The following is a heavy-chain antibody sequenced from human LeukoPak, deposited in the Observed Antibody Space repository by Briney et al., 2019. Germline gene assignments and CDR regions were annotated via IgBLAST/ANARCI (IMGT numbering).Heavy chain of an antibody. J-gene: IGHJ1*01. Sequence: RASVKVSCKASGYTFTSYGISWVRQAPGQGLEWMGWISAYNGNTNYAQKLQGRVTMTTDTSTSTAYMELRSLRSDDTAVYYCGTIFYYYDSSGPIQHWGQGTLVTVSS. CDR3: GTIFYYYDSSGPIQH. CDR1: GYTFTSYG. V-gene: IGHV1-18*01. D-gene: IGHD3-22*01. CDR2: ISAYNGNT.